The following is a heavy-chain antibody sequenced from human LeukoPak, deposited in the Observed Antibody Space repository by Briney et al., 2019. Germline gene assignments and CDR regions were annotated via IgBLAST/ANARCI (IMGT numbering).Heavy chain of an antibody. Sequence: SETLSLTCTVSGGSISSGGYYWSWIRQPAGKGLEWIGRIYTSGSTNYNPSLKSRVTMSVDTSKNQFSLRLSSVTAADTAVYYCARVTGYVMEDYFDYWGQGTLVTVSS. D-gene: IGHD6-13*01. V-gene: IGHV4-61*02. CDR1: GGSISSGGYY. J-gene: IGHJ4*02. CDR3: ARVTGYVMEDYFDY. CDR2: IYTSGST.